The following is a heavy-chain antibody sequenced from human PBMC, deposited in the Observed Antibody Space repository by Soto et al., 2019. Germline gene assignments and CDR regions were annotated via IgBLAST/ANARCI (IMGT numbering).Heavy chain of an antibody. Sequence: PSETLSLTSTVSGGSISSYYWSWIRQPPGKGLEWIGYIYYSGSTNYNPSLKSRVTISVDTSKNQFSLKLSSVTAADTAVYYCASTTVTTSWFDPWGQGTLVTVSS. J-gene: IGHJ5*02. CDR3: ASTTVTTSWFDP. CDR2: IYYSGST. D-gene: IGHD4-17*01. V-gene: IGHV4-59*01. CDR1: GGSISSYY.